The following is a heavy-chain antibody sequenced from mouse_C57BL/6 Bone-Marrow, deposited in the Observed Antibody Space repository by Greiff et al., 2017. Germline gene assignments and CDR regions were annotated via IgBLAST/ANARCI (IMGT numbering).Heavy chain of an antibody. Sequence: EVQLEESGEGLVKPGGSLKLSCAASGFTFSSYALSWVRQTPEQRLEWVAYLSSGGDYIYYADTVKGRFTISRDNDRNTLYLQMSSLKSEDTAMYYCTRGYDYDDYYYAMDYWGQGTSVTVSS. V-gene: IGHV5-9-1*02. D-gene: IGHD2-4*01. CDR2: LSSGGDYI. CDR1: GFTFSSYA. CDR3: TRGYDYDDYYYAMDY. J-gene: IGHJ4*01.